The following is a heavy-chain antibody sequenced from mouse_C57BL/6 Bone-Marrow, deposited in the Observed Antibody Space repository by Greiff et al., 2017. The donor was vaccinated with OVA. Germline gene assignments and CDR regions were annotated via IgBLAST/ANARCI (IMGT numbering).Heavy chain of an antibody. Sequence: EVKLVESGPVLVKPGASVKMSCKASGYTFTDYYMNWVKQSHGQSLEWIGVINPYNGGTSYNPKFQGKATLTVDQSASTAYMELNSLTSEDSAVYYCASTTGVPDDGGQGTTLTVSS. CDR1: GYTFTDYY. D-gene: IGHD2-12*01. V-gene: IGHV1-19*01. CDR2: INPYNGGT. CDR3: ASTTGVPDD. J-gene: IGHJ2*01.